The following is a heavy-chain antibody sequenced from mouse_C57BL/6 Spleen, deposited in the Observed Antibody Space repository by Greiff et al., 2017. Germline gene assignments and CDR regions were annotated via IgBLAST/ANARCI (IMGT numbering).Heavy chain of an antibody. J-gene: IGHJ1*03. CDR2: IHPNRGST. Sequence: QVQLQQPGAELVKPGASVKLSCKASGYTFTSYWMHWVKQRPGQGLEWIGMIHPNRGSTNYNEKFKSKATLTVDKSSSTAYMQLSSLTSEDSAVYYCARNRVITTVVAHWYFDVWGTGTTVTVSS. CDR1: GYTFTSYW. CDR3: ARNRVITTVVAHWYFDV. V-gene: IGHV1-64*01. D-gene: IGHD1-1*01.